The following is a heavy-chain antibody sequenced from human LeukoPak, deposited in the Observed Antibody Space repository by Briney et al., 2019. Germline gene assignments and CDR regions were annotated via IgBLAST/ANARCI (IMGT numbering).Heavy chain of an antibody. Sequence: GGSLRLSCAASGFTFSRYGMHWVRQAPGKGLEWVAVISYDGGDKYYADSVKGRFTISRDNSKNTLYVQMNSLRVEDTAVYYCAKDWRDCSGGSRYHLDDCGQGTLVIVSS. J-gene: IGHJ4*02. V-gene: IGHV3-30*18. CDR1: GFTFSRYG. CDR3: AKDWRDCSGGSRYHLDD. D-gene: IGHD2-15*01. CDR2: ISYDGGDK.